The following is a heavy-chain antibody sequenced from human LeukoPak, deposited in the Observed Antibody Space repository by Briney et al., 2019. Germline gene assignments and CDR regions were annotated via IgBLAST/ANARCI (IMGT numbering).Heavy chain of an antibody. V-gene: IGHV3-66*02. Sequence: GGSLRLSCAASEFSVGSNYMTWVRQAPGKGLEWVSHIYSGGSTYYADSVKGRFTISRDNFNNRLYLQMNSLRTEDTAAYYCAKDRDEWDYYYYMDVWGKGTTVTISS. CDR2: IYSGGST. J-gene: IGHJ6*03. CDR1: EFSVGSNY. D-gene: IGHD2-8*01. CDR3: AKDRDEWDYYYYMDV.